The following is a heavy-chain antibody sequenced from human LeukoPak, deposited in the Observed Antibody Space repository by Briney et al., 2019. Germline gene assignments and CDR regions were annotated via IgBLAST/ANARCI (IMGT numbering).Heavy chain of an antibody. D-gene: IGHD6-19*01. Sequence: SETLSLTCTVSGGSISSYYWSWIRQPPGKGLEWIGYIYYSGSTNYNPSLKSRVTISVDTSKNQFSLKLSSVTAADTAVYYCAKVYSGWYHFYFDYWGQGTLVTVSS. CDR3: AKVYSGWYHFYFDY. J-gene: IGHJ4*02. CDR1: GGSISSYY. CDR2: IYYSGST. V-gene: IGHV4-59*08.